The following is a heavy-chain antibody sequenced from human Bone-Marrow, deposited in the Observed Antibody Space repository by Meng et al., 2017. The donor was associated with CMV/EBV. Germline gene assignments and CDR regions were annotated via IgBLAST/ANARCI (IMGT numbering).Heavy chain of an antibody. D-gene: IGHD2-2*02. CDR2: FKSKTDGETT. Sequence: ETLSLTCTVSGGSISSYYWSWVRQAPGKGLEWVGRFKSKTDGETTDYAAPVKGRFTISRDDSKNTLYLQMNSLKTEDTAVYYCTTYQLLYDGGEEGYYYYGMDVWGQGTTVTVSS. J-gene: IGHJ6*02. V-gene: IGHV3-15*01. CDR1: GGSISSYY. CDR3: TTYQLLYDGGEEGYYYYGMDV.